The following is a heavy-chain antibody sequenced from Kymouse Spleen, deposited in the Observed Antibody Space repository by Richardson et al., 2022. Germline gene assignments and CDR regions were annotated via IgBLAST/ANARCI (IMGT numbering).Heavy chain of an antibody. CDR1: GGSISSSSYY. V-gene: IGHV4-39*01. Sequence: QLQLQESGPGLVKPSETLSLTCTVSGGSISSSSYYWGWIRQPPGKGLEWIGSIYYSGSTYYNPSLKSRVTISVDTSKNQFSLKLSSVTAADTAVYYCARHGGSGRHYYYYYGMDVWGQGTTVTVSS. CDR3: ARHGGSGRHYYYYYGMDV. CDR2: IYYSGST. D-gene: IGHD3-10*01. J-gene: IGHJ6*02.